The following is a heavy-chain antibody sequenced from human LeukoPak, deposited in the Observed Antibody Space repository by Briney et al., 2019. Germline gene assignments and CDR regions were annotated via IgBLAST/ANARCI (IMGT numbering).Heavy chain of an antibody. D-gene: IGHD3-3*01. J-gene: IGHJ6*03. CDR3: ARGYDFWSGYYYYYMDV. CDR1: GFTFSSYE. Sequence: GGSLRLSCAASGFTFSSYEMNWVRQAPGKGLEWVSSISSSSSYIYYADSVKGRFTISRDNAKNSLYLQMNSLRAEDTAVYYCARGYDFWSGYYYYYMDVWGKGTTVTVSS. CDR2: ISSSSSYI. V-gene: IGHV3-21*01.